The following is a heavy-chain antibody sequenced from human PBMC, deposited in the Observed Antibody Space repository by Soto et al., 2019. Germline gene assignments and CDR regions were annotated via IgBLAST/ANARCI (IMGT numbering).Heavy chain of an antibody. CDR3: ARVVSNYYYYMDV. Sequence: SETLSLTCTVAGGSISSYYWSWIRQPPGKGLEWIGYIYYSGSTNYKPSLKSRVTISVDTSKNQFSLKLSSVTAADTAVYYCARVVSNYYYYMDVWGKGTTVTVSS. CDR2: IYYSGST. CDR1: GGSISSYY. V-gene: IGHV4-59*01. D-gene: IGHD3-10*01. J-gene: IGHJ6*03.